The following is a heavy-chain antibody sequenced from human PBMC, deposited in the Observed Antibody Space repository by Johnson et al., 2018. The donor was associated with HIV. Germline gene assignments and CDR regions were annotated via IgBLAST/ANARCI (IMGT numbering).Heavy chain of an antibody. CDR3: ARAPSPGPGGAFDI. CDR1: GFTFSNAW. V-gene: IGHV3-20*04. CDR2: INWNGGST. Sequence: VQLVESGGGSVKSGGSLRVSCAASGFTFSNAWMSWVRQAPGKGLEWVSGINWNGGSTGYADSVKGRFTISRDKNMLYLQMNSLRAEDTAVYYCARAPSPGPGGAFDIWGQGTMVTVSS. J-gene: IGHJ3*02.